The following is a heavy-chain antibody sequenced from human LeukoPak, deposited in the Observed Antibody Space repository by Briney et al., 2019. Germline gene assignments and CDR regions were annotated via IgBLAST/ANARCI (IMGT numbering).Heavy chain of an antibody. CDR1: GGSISSSSYY. CDR3: ARDSIWIVVADDAFDI. J-gene: IGHJ3*02. CDR2: IYYSGST. Sequence: PSETLSLTCTVSGGSISSSSYYWGWLRQPPGKGLEWIGSIYYSGSTYFNPSLKSRVTISVDTSKNQFSLKLSSVTAADTAVYYCARDSIWIVVADDAFDIWGQGTMVTVSS. V-gene: IGHV4-39*07. D-gene: IGHD3-22*01.